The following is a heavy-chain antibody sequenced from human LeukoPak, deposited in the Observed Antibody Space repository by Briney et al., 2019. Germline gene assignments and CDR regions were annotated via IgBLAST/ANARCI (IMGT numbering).Heavy chain of an antibody. J-gene: IGHJ4*02. V-gene: IGHV3-23*01. CDR1: GFTFSSYA. Sequence: GGSLRLSCAASGFTFSSYAMSWVRQAPGKGLEWVSAISGSGGSTYYADSVKGRFTISRDNSKSTLYLQMNSLRAEDTAVYYCAKYYYDSSGYYSHFDYWGQGTLVTVSS. CDR3: AKYYYDSSGYYSHFDY. D-gene: IGHD3-22*01. CDR2: ISGSGGST.